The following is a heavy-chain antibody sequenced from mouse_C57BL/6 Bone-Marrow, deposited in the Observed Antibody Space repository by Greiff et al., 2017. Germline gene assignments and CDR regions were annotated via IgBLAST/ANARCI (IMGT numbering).Heavy chain of an antibody. D-gene: IGHD1-1*01. CDR3: ASSSYFAS. Sequence: VQLQQSGAELVKPGASVKLSCKASGYTFTSYTMHWVKQRPGRGLEWIGRIDPKSGGTKYNEKFESKATLTVDKPSSTAYMQLSILTSERAAVYYCASSSYFASWGQGTTLTVS. CDR2: IDPKSGGT. V-gene: IGHV1-72*01. CDR1: GYTFTSYT. J-gene: IGHJ2*01.